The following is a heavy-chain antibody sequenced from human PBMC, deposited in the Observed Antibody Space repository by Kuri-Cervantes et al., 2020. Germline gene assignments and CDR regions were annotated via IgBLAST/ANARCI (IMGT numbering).Heavy chain of an antibody. CDR1: GFTLSTSG. CDR2: IRYDGSNK. V-gene: IGHV3-30*02. Sequence: GESLKISCEASGFTLSTSGIHWVRQAPGKGLEWVAFIRYDGSNKYYADSVKGRFTISRHNSKNTLYLQMNSLRTEDTAVYYCARTPRGHSGYDDYYYMDVWGKGTTVTVSS. J-gene: IGHJ6*03. CDR3: ARTPRGHSGYDDYYYMDV. D-gene: IGHD5-12*01.